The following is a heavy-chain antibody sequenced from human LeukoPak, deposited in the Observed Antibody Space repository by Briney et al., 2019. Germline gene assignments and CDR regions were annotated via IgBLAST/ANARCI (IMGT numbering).Heavy chain of an antibody. CDR3: ASLTQGKEAFDI. CDR2: INHSGST. V-gene: IGHV4-34*01. CDR1: GGSFSGYY. D-gene: IGHD4-23*01. Sequence: SETLSLTCAVYGGSFSGYYWSWIRQPPGKGLEWIGEINHSGSTNYNPSLKSRVTISVDTSKNQFSLKLSSVTAADTAVYYCASLTQGKEAFDIWGQGTMVTVSS. J-gene: IGHJ3*02.